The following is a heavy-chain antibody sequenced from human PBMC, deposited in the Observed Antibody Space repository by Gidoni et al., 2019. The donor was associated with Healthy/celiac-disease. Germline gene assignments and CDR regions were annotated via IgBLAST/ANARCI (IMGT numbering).Heavy chain of an antibody. Sequence: QITLKESGPTLVKPTQTLTLTCTFSGFSLSTSGVGVGWIRQPPGKALEWLALIYWDDDKRYSPSLKSRLTITKDTSKNQVVLTMTNMDPVDTATYYCAHRGSIAVAEEVGYFDYWGQGTLVTVSS. CDR1: GFSLSTSGVG. D-gene: IGHD6-19*01. V-gene: IGHV2-5*02. CDR3: AHRGSIAVAEEVGYFDY. CDR2: IYWDDDK. J-gene: IGHJ4*02.